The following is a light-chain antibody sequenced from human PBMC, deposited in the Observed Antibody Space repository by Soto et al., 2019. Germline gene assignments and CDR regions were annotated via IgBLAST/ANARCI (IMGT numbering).Light chain of an antibody. CDR1: QSVSSNY. V-gene: IGKV3-20*01. J-gene: IGKJ2*01. Sequence: EIVLTQSPGTLSLSPGERPTLSCRASQSVSSNYLAWYQQKPGQAPRLVIYDASSRATGIPDRFSGSGSGTDFTLTISRLEPEDFAVYFCQQYGNSPPYTFGQGTKLEIK. CDR3: QQYGNSPPYT. CDR2: DAS.